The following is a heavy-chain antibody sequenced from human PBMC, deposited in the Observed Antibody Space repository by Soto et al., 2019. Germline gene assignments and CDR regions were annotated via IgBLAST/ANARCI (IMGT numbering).Heavy chain of an antibody. CDR2: IIPRLGTP. J-gene: IGHJ4*02. CDR1: GGAFRNYA. CDR3: ARPVTYYDVWSGYPPFDF. V-gene: IGHV1-69*11. Sequence: QVQLVQSGAEVKKPGSSVWVSCKASGGAFRNYAISWVRQAPGKGPELMGTIIPRLGTPIYAGKFQGRVTITADEFTNTVYMDLNSLGAEDSAIYYCARPVTYYDVWSGYPPFDFWGQGTLVTVSS. D-gene: IGHD3-3*01.